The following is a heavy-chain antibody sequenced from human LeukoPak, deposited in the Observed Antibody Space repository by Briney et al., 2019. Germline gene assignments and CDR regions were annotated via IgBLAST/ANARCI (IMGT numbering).Heavy chain of an antibody. V-gene: IGHV3-30*18. CDR2: ISYDGSNK. J-gene: IGHJ4*02. D-gene: IGHD3-22*01. Sequence: GGSLRLSCAASGFTFSSYGMHWVRQAPGKGLEWVAVISYDGSNKYYADSVKGRFTISRDNSKNTLYLQMNSLRAEDTAVYYCAKSGYYYDSSGYSDYWGQGTLVTVSS. CDR1: GFTFSSYG. CDR3: AKSGYYYDSSGYSDY.